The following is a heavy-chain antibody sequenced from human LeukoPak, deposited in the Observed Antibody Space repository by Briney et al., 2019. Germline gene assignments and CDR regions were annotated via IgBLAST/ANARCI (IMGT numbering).Heavy chain of an antibody. J-gene: IGHJ1*01. CDR3: ARTPGDCSSTSCYDYFQH. D-gene: IGHD2-2*01. V-gene: IGHV1-69*04. Sequence: SVKVSCKASGGTFSSYAISWVRQAPGQGLEWMGRIIPILGIANYAQKFQGRVTITADKSTSTAYMELSSLRSEDTAVYYCARTPGDCSSTSCYDYFQHWGQGTLVTVSS. CDR1: GGTFSSYA. CDR2: IIPILGIA.